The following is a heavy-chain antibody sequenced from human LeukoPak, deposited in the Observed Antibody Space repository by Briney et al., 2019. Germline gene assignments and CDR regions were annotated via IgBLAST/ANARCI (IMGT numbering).Heavy chain of an antibody. J-gene: IGHJ3*02. Sequence: PGGSLRLSCAAFGFTFSDYWMTWVRQAPGKGLEWVANIKQDGSEKYYVDSVKGRFTISRDNAKTSLYLQMNSLRAEDTAVYYCARGKYYVPTGLGAFDIWGQGTMVTVSS. CDR3: ARGKYYVPTGLGAFDI. D-gene: IGHD3-10*02. CDR2: IKQDGSEK. V-gene: IGHV3-7*01. CDR1: GFTFSDYW.